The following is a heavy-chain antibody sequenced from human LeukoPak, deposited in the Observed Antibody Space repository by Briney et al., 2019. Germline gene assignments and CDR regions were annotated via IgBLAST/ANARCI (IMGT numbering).Heavy chain of an antibody. Sequence: GGSLRLSCAASGFTFSSYWMSWVRQAPGKGLEWVANIKQDGSEKYYVDSVKGRFTISRDNAKNSLYLQMNSLRAEDTAVYYCARLRTVAATISAFDIWGQGTMVTVSS. CDR3: ARLRTVAATISAFDI. CDR1: GFTFSSYW. D-gene: IGHD2-15*01. V-gene: IGHV3-7*01. J-gene: IGHJ3*02. CDR2: IKQDGSEK.